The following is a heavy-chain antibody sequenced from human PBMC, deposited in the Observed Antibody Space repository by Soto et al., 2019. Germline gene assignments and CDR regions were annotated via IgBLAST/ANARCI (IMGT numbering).Heavy chain of an antibody. Sequence: QVQLQQWGAGLLKPSETLSLTCAVYGGSFSGYYWSWIRQPPGKGLEWIGEINHSGSTNYNPSLKSRVTISVDTSKNQFSLKLSSVTATDTAVYYCARVRLHGFPDIWGQGTMVTVSS. V-gene: IGHV4-34*01. CDR3: ARVRLHGFPDI. CDR1: GGSFSGYY. D-gene: IGHD6-25*01. J-gene: IGHJ3*02. CDR2: INHSGST.